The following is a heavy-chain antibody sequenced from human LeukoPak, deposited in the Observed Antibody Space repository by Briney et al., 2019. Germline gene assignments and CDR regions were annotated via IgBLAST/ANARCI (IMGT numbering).Heavy chain of an antibody. CDR2: IFYSGST. D-gene: IGHD3-9*01. J-gene: IGHJ6*03. V-gene: IGHV4-39*07. Sequence: SETLSLTCTVSGGSISTSNYYWGWLRQPPGKGVEWFGNIFYSGSTYYGPSLKSRLTISLDTSRNQFSLKLSSVTAADTAVYYGAGDHGLRSFHWDTTYMDVWGKGTTVTISS. CDR3: AGDHGLRSFHWDTTYMDV. CDR1: GGSISTSNYY.